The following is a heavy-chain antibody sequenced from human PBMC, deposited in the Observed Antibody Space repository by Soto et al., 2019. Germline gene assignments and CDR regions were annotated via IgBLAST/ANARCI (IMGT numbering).Heavy chain of an antibody. Sequence: QVQLVQSGAEVKKPGASVKVSCKASGYTFTSYYMHWVRQAPGQGLEWMGIINPSGGSTSYAQKFQGRVTMTRDTSTSTVYMELSSLRSEDTAVYYCARDPKANYDSSGYPDYWGQGTLVTVSS. V-gene: IGHV1-46*01. CDR1: GYTFTSYY. J-gene: IGHJ4*02. CDR3: ARDPKANYDSSGYPDY. CDR2: INPSGGST. D-gene: IGHD3-22*01.